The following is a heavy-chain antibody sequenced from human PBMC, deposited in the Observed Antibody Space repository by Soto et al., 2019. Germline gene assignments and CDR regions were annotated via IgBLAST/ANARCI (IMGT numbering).Heavy chain of an antibody. Sequence: GGSLRLSCAASGFTFSSYSMTWVRQAPGKGLEWVSYISSSSSTIYYADSVKGRFTISRDNAKNSLYLQMNSLRAEDTAVYYCARGPYGDYDYNWFDPWGQGTLVTVSS. D-gene: IGHD4-17*01. V-gene: IGHV3-48*01. CDR2: ISSSSSTI. CDR1: GFTFSSYS. J-gene: IGHJ5*02. CDR3: ARGPYGDYDYNWFDP.